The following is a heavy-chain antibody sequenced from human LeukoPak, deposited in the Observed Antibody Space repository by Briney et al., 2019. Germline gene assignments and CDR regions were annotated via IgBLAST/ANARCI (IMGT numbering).Heavy chain of an antibody. D-gene: IGHD2-2*01. CDR2: IKQDGSEK. V-gene: IGHV3-7*01. CDR1: GFTFSSYW. Sequence: SGGSLRLSCAASGFTFSSYWMSWVRQAPGKGLEWVANIKQDGSEKYYVDSVKGRFTISRDNAKNSLYLQMNSLRAEDTAVYYCARDPAPGYCSSTSCYLIVPDYYYGMDVWGQGTTVTVSS. J-gene: IGHJ6*02. CDR3: ARDPAPGYCSSTSCYLIVPDYYYGMDV.